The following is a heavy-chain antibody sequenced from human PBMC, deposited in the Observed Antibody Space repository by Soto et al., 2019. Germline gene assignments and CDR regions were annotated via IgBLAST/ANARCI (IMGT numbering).Heavy chain of an antibody. CDR2: VSYEGSSQ. CDR1: GFTFSSYA. D-gene: IGHD2-21*02. V-gene: IGHV3-30*18. J-gene: IGHJ4*02. CDR3: AKVATAYDVFEVDY. Sequence: GGSLRLSCAGSGFTFSSYAMHWVRQAPGKGLEWVAVVSYEGSSQYYADSVKGRFTISRDNSKNTLYLQMNSLRPEDTAVFYCAKVATAYDVFEVDYWGQGTQVTVSS.